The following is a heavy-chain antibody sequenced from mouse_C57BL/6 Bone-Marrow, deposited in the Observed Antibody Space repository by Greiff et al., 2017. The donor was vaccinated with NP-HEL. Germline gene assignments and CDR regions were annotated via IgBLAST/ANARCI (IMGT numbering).Heavy chain of an antibody. Sequence: EVKLMESGGGLVKPGGSLKLSCAASGFTFSDYGMHWVRQAPEKGLEWVAYISSGSSTIYYADTVQGRFTISRDNAKNTLFLQMTSLRSEYTAMYYCARDYGSPFAYWGQGTLVTVSA. CDR1: GFTFSDYG. D-gene: IGHD1-1*01. J-gene: IGHJ3*01. CDR2: ISSGSSTI. CDR3: ARDYGSPFAY. V-gene: IGHV5-17*01.